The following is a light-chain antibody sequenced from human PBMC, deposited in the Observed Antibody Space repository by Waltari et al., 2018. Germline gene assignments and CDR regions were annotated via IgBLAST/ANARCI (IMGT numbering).Light chain of an antibody. CDR2: KAS. CDR3: QQDNSFSIT. Sequence: DIQMTQSPSTLSASVGDRVTITCRASQSISSWLAWYQQKPGKAPKLLIYKASSLESVVPSRFSGSGSGTEFTLTISSLQPDDFATYYCQQDNSFSITFGGGTKVEIK. CDR1: QSISSW. V-gene: IGKV1-5*03. J-gene: IGKJ4*01.